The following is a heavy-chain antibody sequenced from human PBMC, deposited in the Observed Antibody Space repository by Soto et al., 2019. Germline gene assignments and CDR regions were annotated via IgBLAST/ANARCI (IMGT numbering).Heavy chain of an antibody. V-gene: IGHV4-4*07. CDR2: IYTSGST. D-gene: IGHD2-2*01. CDR3: ARDLLNCSSTSCYSYYYYYYGMDV. CDR1: GGSISSYY. Sequence: PSETLSLTCTVSGGSISSYYWIWIRQPAGKGLEWIGRIYTSGSTNYNPSLKSRVTMSVDTSKNQFSLKLSSVTAADTAVYYCARDLLNCSSTSCYSYYYYYYGMDVWGQGTTVTVSS. J-gene: IGHJ6*02.